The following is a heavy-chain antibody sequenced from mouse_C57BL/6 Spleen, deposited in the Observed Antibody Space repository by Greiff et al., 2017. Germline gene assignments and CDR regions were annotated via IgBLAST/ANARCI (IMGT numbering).Heavy chain of an antibody. Sequence: VKLQESGAELARPGASVKLSCKASGYTFTSYGISWVKQRTGQGLEWIGEIYPRSGNTYYNEKFKGKATLTADKSSSTAYMELRSLTSEDSAVYFCARSPKGAMDYWGQGTSVTVSS. CDR3: ARSPKGAMDY. CDR2: IYPRSGNT. J-gene: IGHJ4*01. V-gene: IGHV1-81*01. CDR1: GYTFTSYG. D-gene: IGHD1-3*01.